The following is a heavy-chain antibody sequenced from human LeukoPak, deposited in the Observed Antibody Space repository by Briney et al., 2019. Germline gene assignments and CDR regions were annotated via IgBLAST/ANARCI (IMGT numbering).Heavy chain of an antibody. J-gene: IGHJ4*02. CDR2: INPSGGST. Sequence: GASVKVSCKASGYTFTSYYMHWVRQAPGQGLEWMGIINPSGGSTSCAQKFQGRVTMTRDTSTSTVYMELSSLRSEDTAVYYCARSYGSGSYSISPLDYWGQGTLVTVSS. V-gene: IGHV1-46*01. CDR1: GYTFTSYY. CDR3: ARSYGSGSYSISPLDY. D-gene: IGHD3-10*01.